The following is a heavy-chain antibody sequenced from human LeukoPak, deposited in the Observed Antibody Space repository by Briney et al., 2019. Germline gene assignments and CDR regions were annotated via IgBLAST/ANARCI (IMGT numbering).Heavy chain of an antibody. CDR2: TSGSGDIR. V-gene: IGHV3-23*01. Sequence: GGSLRLSCAASGFTFKNYAMTWVRQAPGKGLEWVSRTSGSGDIRLYADSVKGRFTISRGNSKNTLYLQMNSLRAEDTAVYYCAKEGLVPATGIDYWGQGTLVTVSS. D-gene: IGHD5-12*01. CDR1: GFTFKNYA. CDR3: AKEGLVPATGIDY. J-gene: IGHJ4*02.